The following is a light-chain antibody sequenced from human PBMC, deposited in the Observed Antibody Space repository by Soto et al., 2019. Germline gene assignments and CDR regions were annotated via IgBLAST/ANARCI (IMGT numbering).Light chain of an antibody. Sequence: NFMLTQPHSVSESPGKTVTISCTRSSGSIASNYVQWYQQRPGSAPTPVIYEDNQRPSGVPDRFSGSIDSSSNSASLTISGLKTEDEADYYCQSYDSSNFGVFGGGTKLTVL. V-gene: IGLV6-57*03. CDR3: QSYDSSNFGV. CDR1: SGSIASNY. J-gene: IGLJ3*02. CDR2: EDN.